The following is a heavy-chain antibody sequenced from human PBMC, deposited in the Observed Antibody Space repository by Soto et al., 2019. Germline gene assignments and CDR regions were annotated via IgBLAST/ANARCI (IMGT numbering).Heavy chain of an antibody. CDR3: AKDTELLWFGELSLSGGYFDY. CDR2: ISWNSGSI. V-gene: IGHV3-9*01. Sequence: GGSLRLSCAASGFTFDDYAMHWVRQAPGKGLEWVSGISWNSGSIGYADSVKGRFTISRDNAKNSLYLQMNSLRAEDTALYYCAKDTELLWFGELSLSGGYFDYWGQGTLVTVSS. CDR1: GFTFDDYA. D-gene: IGHD3-10*01. J-gene: IGHJ4*02.